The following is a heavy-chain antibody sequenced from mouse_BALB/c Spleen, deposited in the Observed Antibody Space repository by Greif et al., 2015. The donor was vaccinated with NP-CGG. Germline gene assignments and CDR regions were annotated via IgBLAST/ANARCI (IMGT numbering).Heavy chain of an antibody. Sequence: DVKLVESGGGLVKLGGSLKLSCAASGFTFSSYYMSWVRQTPEKRLELVAAINSNGGSTYYPDTVKGRFTICRDNAKNALYLQMSSMTSEEAALYYCARQNDGYSLWFHYWGQGTLVTVST. CDR2: INSNGGST. CDR3: ARQNDGYSLWFHY. CDR1: GFTFSSYY. D-gene: IGHD2-3*01. V-gene: IGHV5-6-2*01. J-gene: IGHJ3*01.